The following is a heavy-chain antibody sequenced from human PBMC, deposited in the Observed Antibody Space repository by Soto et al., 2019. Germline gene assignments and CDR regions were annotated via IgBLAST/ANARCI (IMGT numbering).Heavy chain of an antibody. D-gene: IGHD3-22*01. J-gene: IGHJ6*02. CDR2: IIPIFGTA. CDR1: GGTFSSYA. V-gene: IGHV1-69*06. Sequence: SVKVSCKASGGTFSSYAISWVRQAPGQGLEWMGGIIPIFGTANYAQKFQGRVTITADKSTSTAYMELSSLRSEDTAVYYCASNYYDSSGYSPRDGMDVWGQGTTVTVSS. CDR3: ASNYYDSSGYSPRDGMDV.